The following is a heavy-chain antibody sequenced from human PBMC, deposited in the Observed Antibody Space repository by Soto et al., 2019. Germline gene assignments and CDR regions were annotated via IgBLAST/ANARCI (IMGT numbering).Heavy chain of an antibody. CDR3: ARHRDYSSSSNYFDY. CDR1: GGSISSNY. CDR2: IYYSGST. Sequence: SETLSLTCTVSGGSISSNYWSWIRQPPGKGLEWIGYIYYSGSTNYNPSLKSRVTISVDTSKNQFSLKLSSVTAADTAVYYCARHRDYSSSSNYFDYWGQGTLVTVS. J-gene: IGHJ4*02. V-gene: IGHV4-59*08. D-gene: IGHD6-6*01.